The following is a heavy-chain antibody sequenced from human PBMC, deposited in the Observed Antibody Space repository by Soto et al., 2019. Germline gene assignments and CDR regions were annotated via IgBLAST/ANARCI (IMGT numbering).Heavy chain of an antibody. D-gene: IGHD3-16*01. Sequence: QVRLEQWGAGLLKPSETLSLTCAIYGASLGGFHWTWLRQAPGKGLEWIGELIHGGSTNYNPSLKGRVSFSLDTSKHQFSLHLMTGTAADTAVYYCARGPLGYDYVRQTWREVGDSFDIWGRGTLVTVSS. CDR3: ARGPLGYDYVRQTWREVGDSFDI. CDR1: GASLGGFH. J-gene: IGHJ3*02. CDR2: LIHGGST. V-gene: IGHV4-34*01.